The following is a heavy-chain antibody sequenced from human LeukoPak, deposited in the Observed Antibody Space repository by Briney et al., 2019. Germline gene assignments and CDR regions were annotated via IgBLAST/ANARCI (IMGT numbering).Heavy chain of an antibody. CDR3: AKDRPKIYDSSGHYYKRDGDY. V-gene: IGHV3-23*01. J-gene: IGHJ4*02. D-gene: IGHD3-22*01. CDR1: GFTFSSYA. Sequence: GGSLRLSCAASGFTFSSYAMSWVRQAPGKWLEWVSSVIGSGGYTYYAGSVKGRFTISRDNSKNTLYLQMNSLRAEDTAIYYCAKDRPKIYDSSGHYYKRDGDYWGQGTLVTVSS. CDR2: VIGSGGYT.